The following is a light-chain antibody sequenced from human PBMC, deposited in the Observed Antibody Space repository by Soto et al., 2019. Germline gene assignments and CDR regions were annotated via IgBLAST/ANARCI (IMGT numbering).Light chain of an antibody. V-gene: IGKV3-15*01. J-gene: IGKJ5*01. CDR1: QSVSSK. Sequence: MTQSPSALSASVGDRVTITCRAGQSVSSKLAWYQQKPGQAPRLLIYGASTRATGIPARFSGSGSGTEFTLTISSLQSEDFAVYYCQQYNNWPPITFGQGTRLEIK. CDR3: QQYNNWPPIT. CDR2: GAS.